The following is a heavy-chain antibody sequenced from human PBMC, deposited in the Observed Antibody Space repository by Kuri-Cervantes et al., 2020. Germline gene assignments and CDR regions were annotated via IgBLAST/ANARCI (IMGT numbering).Heavy chain of an antibody. J-gene: IGHJ4*02. Sequence: SGPTLVKPTQTLTLTCTFSGFSLTASEVGVAWIRQPPGKALEWLAAIYGDDDKRYSPSLKSRITISKDTSKNQVVLTMTNMDPVDTATYYCARIRSSSSGYYFDYWGQGTLVTVSS. V-gene: IGHV2-5*02. CDR3: ARIRSSSSGYYFDY. CDR2: IYGDDDK. CDR1: GFSLTASEVG. D-gene: IGHD6-6*01.